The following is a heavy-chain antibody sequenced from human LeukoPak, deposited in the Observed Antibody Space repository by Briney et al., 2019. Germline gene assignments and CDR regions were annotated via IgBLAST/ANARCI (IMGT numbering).Heavy chain of an antibody. J-gene: IGHJ4*02. V-gene: IGHV4-59*08. CDR3: ARLSDSDSSGYYWGFEY. CDR1: GGSISSYY. Sequence: PSETLSLTCTVSGGSISSYYWSWIRQPPGKGLECIGYIYYSGSTNYNPSLKSRVTISVDTSKNQFFLKLSSMTAADTAVYYCARLSDSDSSGYYWGFEYWGQGTLVTVSS. D-gene: IGHD3-22*01. CDR2: IYYSGST.